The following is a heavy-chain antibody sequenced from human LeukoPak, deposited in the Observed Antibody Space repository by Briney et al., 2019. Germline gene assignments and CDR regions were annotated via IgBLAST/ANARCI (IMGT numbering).Heavy chain of an antibody. D-gene: IGHD3-10*01. CDR1: GFTLSTYS. CDR3: ARLDPLFSGSGMDY. Sequence: PGGSLRLSCVASGFTLSTYSMHWVRQAPGKGLEWVSSTDSTGASIYYADSVKGRFTISRDNAKNSLYLQMNTLRAEDTAVYYCARLDPLFSGSGMDYWGQGTRVTVSS. CDR2: TDSTGASI. J-gene: IGHJ4*02. V-gene: IGHV3-21*01.